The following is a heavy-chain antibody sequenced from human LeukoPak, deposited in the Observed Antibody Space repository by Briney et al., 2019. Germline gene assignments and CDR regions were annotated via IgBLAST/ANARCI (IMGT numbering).Heavy chain of an antibody. CDR3: ARDVYGGPFDI. CDR2: ISGSGGST. D-gene: IGHD3-16*01. Sequence: GGSLRLSCAASGFTFSSYGMRWVRQAPGKGLEWVSAISGSGGSTYYADSVKGRFTISRDNSKNTLYLQMSSLRAEDTAVYYCARDVYGGPFDIWGQGTMVTVSS. J-gene: IGHJ3*02. CDR1: GFTFSSYG. V-gene: IGHV3-23*01.